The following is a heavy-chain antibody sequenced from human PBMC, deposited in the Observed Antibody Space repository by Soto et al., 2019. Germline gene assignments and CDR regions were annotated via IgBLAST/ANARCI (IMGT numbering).Heavy chain of an antibody. Sequence: PSQTLSLTCAISGDSVSSNSAAWNWIRQSPSRGLEWLGRTYYRSKWYNDYAVSVKSRITINPDTSKNQFSLQLNSVTPEDTAVYYCARDLIALAFAGNNYYYYYYLDVWGKGTTVTVSS. CDR2: TYYRSKWYN. CDR3: ARDLIALAFAGNNYYYYYYLDV. J-gene: IGHJ6*03. D-gene: IGHD3-3*02. V-gene: IGHV6-1*01. CDR1: GDSVSSNSAA.